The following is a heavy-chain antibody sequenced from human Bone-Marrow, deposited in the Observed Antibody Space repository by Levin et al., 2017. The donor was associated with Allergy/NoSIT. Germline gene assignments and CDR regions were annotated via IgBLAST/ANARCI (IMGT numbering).Heavy chain of an antibody. CDR2: ISTSSAYI. CDR1: GFVFNSYT. V-gene: IGHV3-21*06. CDR3: ARILEVIVPPPDAFDL. Sequence: ETLSLTCEASGFVFNSYTMSWVRQAPGKGLEWVSSISTSSAYIYYADSVKDRFIISRDNAKNSLFLEMSSLRAEDTALYFCARILEVIVPPPDAFDLWGQGTGVSVSS. J-gene: IGHJ3*01. D-gene: IGHD2/OR15-2a*01.